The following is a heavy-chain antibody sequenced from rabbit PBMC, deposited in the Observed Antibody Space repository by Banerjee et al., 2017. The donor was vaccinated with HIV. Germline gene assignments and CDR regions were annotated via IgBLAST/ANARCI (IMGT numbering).Heavy chain of an antibody. J-gene: IGHJ6*01. D-gene: IGHD8-1*01. CDR3: ARSYNANNYYDL. CDR2: IYGGSSGST. Sequence: QSLEESGGDLVKPGASLTLTCTASGFILSSYWMCWVRQAPGKGLEWIGCIYGGSSGSTYYANWAKGRFTISRSTSLNTVTLQMTSLTAADTATYFCARSYNANNYYDLWGQGTLVTVS. V-gene: IGHV1S40*01. CDR1: GFILSSYW.